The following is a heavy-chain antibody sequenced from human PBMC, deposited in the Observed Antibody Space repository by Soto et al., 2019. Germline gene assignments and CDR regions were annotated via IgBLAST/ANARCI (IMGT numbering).Heavy chain of an antibody. CDR3: ASLGDGYND. V-gene: IGHV5-51*01. Sequence: PGESLNLSCTGSGYSFTHYWIGWVRQMPGKGLEWMAIIYPGDSDIRYSPSFQGQVTISADKSISTAYLQWSSLKASDTAVYYCASLGDGYNDWGQGTLVTVSS. CDR2: IYPGDSDI. CDR1: GYSFTHYW. D-gene: IGHD5-12*01. J-gene: IGHJ4*02.